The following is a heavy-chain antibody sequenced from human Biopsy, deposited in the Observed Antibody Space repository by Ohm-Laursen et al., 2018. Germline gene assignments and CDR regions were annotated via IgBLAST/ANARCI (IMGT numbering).Heavy chain of an antibody. CDR2: FNQAGTT. Sequence: GTLSLTCAVFGKTFSDYQWSWIRQPPGKGLEWFGQFNQAGTTRYNPSLKSRVSISADASKYEFSLRLTLETAADTAVYLCGNEVHGRDYWGLGAQVTVSS. V-gene: IGHV4-34*08. D-gene: IGHD2-15*01. CDR1: GKTFSDYQ. J-gene: IGHJ4*03. CDR3: GNEVHGRDY.